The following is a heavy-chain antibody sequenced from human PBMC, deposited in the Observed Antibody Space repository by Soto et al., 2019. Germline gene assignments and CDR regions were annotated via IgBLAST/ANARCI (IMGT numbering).Heavy chain of an antibody. CDR2: ISSNGGTT. D-gene: IGHD1-7*01. J-gene: IGHJ4*02. CDR3: VRRVSGNYDY. V-gene: IGHV3-64*01. Sequence: EVQLAESGGGMVQPGGSLRLSWVASGFTFSSYDMHWVRQAPGKGLEYVSSISSNGGTTYYGNSVKGRFTISRDNSKNTRYLQMGSLRAEDMAVYYCVRRVSGNYDYWGPGTLVTVSS. CDR1: GFTFSSYD.